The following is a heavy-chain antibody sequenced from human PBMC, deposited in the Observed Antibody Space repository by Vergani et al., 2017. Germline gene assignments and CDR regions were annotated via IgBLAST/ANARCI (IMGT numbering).Heavy chain of an antibody. CDR1: GGSISSYY. CDR3: ARADDDSSGYYTPFDY. CDR2: IYTSGIT. D-gene: IGHD3-22*01. J-gene: IGHJ4*02. V-gene: IGHV4-4*07. Sequence: QVQLQESGPGLVKPSETLSLTCTVSGGSISSYYWSWIRQPAGKGLEWIGRIYTSGITNYNPSLKSRVTMSVDTSKNQFSLKLSSVTAADTAVYYCARADDDSSGYYTPFDYWGQGTLVTVSS.